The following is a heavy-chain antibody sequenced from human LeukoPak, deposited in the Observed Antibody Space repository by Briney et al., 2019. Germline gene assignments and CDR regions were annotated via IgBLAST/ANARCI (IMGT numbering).Heavy chain of an antibody. CDR1: GYTFTSYD. D-gene: IGHD1-26*01. Sequence: GASVKVSCKASGYTFTSYDINWVRQATGQGLEWRGWTNPNSGNTGYAQKFQGRVTMTRNTSISTAYMELSSLRSEDTAVYYCARALTRSSKFFAYWGQGTLVTVSS. J-gene: IGHJ4*02. V-gene: IGHV1-8*01. CDR3: ARALTRSSKFFAY. CDR2: TNPNSGNT.